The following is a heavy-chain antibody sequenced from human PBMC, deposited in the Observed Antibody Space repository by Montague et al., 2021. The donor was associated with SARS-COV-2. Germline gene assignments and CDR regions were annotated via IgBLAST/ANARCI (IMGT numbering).Heavy chain of an antibody. CDR3: ARWDSSGWFGRSYYGMDV. Sequence: SETLSPTRAVSGGSISSSNWWSWVRQPPGKGLEWIGEIYHSGSTNYNPSLKSRVTISVDKSKNQFSLKLSSVTAADTAVYYCARWDSSGWFGRSYYGMDVWGQGTTVTVSS. J-gene: IGHJ6*02. CDR1: GGSISSSNW. CDR2: IYHSGST. D-gene: IGHD6-19*01. V-gene: IGHV4-4*02.